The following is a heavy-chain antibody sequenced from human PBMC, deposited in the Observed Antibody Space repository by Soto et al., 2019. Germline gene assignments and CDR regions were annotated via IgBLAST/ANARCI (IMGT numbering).Heavy chain of an antibody. D-gene: IGHD1-26*01. Sequence: GAPVKVSWKVSGYTLTELSMHWVRQAPGKGLEWMGGFDPEDGETIYAQKFQGRVTMTEDTSTDTAYMELSSLRSEDTAVYYCATAAPGGSYFRFAYAFDIWGQGTMVTVSS. CDR2: FDPEDGET. J-gene: IGHJ3*02. CDR1: GYTLTELS. V-gene: IGHV1-24*01. CDR3: ATAAPGGSYFRFAYAFDI.